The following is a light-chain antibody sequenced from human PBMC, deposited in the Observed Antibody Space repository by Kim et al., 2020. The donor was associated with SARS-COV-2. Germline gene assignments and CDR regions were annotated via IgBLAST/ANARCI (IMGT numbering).Light chain of an antibody. Sequence: GQSFTISCAGTSSDVGAYNYVSLYQQHPGKAPKLMIYDVSNRPSGVSNRFSGSKSGNTASLSISGLQAEDEADYYCSSYSSSSPRVFGSGTKLTVL. V-gene: IGLV2-14*03. CDR1: SSDVGAYNY. CDR3: SSYSSSSPRV. J-gene: IGLJ1*01. CDR2: DVS.